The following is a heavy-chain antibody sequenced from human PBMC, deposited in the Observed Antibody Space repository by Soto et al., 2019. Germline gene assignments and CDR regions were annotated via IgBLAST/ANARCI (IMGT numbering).Heavy chain of an antibody. CDR1: GGSFRGYY. Sequence: QVQLQQWGAGLLKPSATLSLTCAVYGGSFRGYYWSWIRQPPGKGLAWIGEINHSGSTNSNPSLKSRVTISVDTSKNQFSLKLSSVTAADTAVYYCARGLSHIAARPYYFDYWGQGTLVTVSS. CDR2: INHSGST. V-gene: IGHV4-34*01. D-gene: IGHD6-6*01. J-gene: IGHJ4*02. CDR3: ARGLSHIAARPYYFDY.